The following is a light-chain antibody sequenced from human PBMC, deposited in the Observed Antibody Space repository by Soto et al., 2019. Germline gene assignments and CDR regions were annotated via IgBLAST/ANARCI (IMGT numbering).Light chain of an antibody. CDR1: QGINTY. CDR3: QQYYSYPFT. J-gene: IGKJ4*01. CDR2: AAS. Sequence: IQMTQSPSSLSASVGDRVTITYLSSQGINTYLAWYQQKPGKVPKLLIDAASTLQSGVPSRFSGSGSGTDFTLTISCLQSEDVATYYCQQYYSYPFTFGGGTKVDIK. V-gene: IGKV1-27*01.